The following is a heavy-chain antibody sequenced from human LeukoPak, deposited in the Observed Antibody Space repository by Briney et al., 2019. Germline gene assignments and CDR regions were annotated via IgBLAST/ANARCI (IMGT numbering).Heavy chain of an antibody. D-gene: IGHD6-19*01. V-gene: IGHV5-51*01. J-gene: IGHJ4*02. CDR2: IYPGDSDT. CDR1: GYSFTSYW. Sequence: GESLKISCKGSGYSFTSYWIGRVRQMPGKGLEWMGVIYPGDSDTRYSPSFQGQVIISADKSINTAYLQWNSLKASDTAMYYCARRNTGWTADSWGQGTLVTVSS. CDR3: ARRNTGWTADS.